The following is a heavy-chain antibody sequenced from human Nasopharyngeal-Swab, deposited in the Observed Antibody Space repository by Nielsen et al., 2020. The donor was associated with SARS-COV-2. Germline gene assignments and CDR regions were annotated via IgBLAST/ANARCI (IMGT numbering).Heavy chain of an antibody. V-gene: IGHV1-2*06. Sequence: ASVKVSCKASGYTFTGYYMHWVRQAPGQGLEWMGRINPSSGGTNYAQKFQGRVTMTRDTSISTAYMELSRLRSDDTAVYYCATTLQWLVTNWFDPWGQGTLVTVSS. J-gene: IGHJ5*02. CDR2: INPSSGGT. D-gene: IGHD6-19*01. CDR3: ATTLQWLVTNWFDP. CDR1: GYTFTGYY.